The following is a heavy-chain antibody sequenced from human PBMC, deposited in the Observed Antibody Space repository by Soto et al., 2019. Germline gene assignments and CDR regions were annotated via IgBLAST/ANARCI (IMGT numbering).Heavy chain of an antibody. D-gene: IGHD5-12*01. J-gene: IGHJ3*02. CDR1: GYTFTGYY. CDR2: INPNSGGT. CDR3: ARDPYSGSRENAFYI. V-gene: IGHV1-2*04. Sequence: ASVKVSCKASGYTFTGYYMHWVRQAPGQGLERMGWINPNSGGTNYAQKFQGWVTMTRDTSISTAYMELSRLRSDDTAVYYCARDPYSGSRENAFYIWGQGTMVTVSS.